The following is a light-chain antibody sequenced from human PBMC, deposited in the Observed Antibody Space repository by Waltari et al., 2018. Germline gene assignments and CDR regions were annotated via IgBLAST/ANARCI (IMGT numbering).Light chain of an antibody. CDR1: SSAVGGYHY. J-gene: IGLJ2*01. CDR2: EVS. Sequence: QSALTQPPSASGSPGQSVTLPCTGTSSAVGGYHYVSWYQQHPGKAPKLMIYEVSKRPSGVPDRFSGSKSGNTASLTVSGLQAEDEADYYCSSYAGSNNYVVFGGGTKLAVL. CDR3: SSYAGSNNYVV. V-gene: IGLV2-8*01.